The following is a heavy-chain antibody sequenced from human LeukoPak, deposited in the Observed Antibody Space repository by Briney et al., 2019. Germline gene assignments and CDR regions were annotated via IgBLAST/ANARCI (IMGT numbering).Heavy chain of an antibody. V-gene: IGHV4-59*01. J-gene: IGHJ5*02. CDR2: IYYSGST. D-gene: IGHD6-19*01. Sequence: SETLSLTCTVSGGTISSYYWSWIRQPPGKGLEWIGYIYYSGSTNHNPSLKSRVTISVDTSKNQFSLKLSSVTAVDTAVYYCAREYVAVAGNWFDPWGQGTLVTVSS. CDR1: GGTISSYY. CDR3: AREYVAVAGNWFDP.